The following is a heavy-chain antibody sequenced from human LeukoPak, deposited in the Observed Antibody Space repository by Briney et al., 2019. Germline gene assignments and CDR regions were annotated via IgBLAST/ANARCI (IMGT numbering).Heavy chain of an antibody. V-gene: IGHV1-2*06. Sequence: GASVKVSCKASGYTLTGYYMHWVRQAPGQGLEWMGRINPNSGGTNYAQKFQGRVTMTRDTSISTAYMELSRLRSDDTAVYYCARDRYYDILTGYYSLWGQGTLVTVSS. CDR3: ARDRYYDILTGYYSL. CDR2: INPNSGGT. D-gene: IGHD3-9*01. J-gene: IGHJ4*02. CDR1: GYTLTGYY.